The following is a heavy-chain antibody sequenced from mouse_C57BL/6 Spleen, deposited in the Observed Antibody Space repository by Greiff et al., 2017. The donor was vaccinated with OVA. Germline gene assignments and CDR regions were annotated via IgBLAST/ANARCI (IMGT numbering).Heavy chain of an antibody. J-gene: IGHJ4*01. Sequence: QVQLQQPGTELVKPGASVKLSCKASGYTFTSYWMHWVKQRPGQGLEWIGNINASNGGTNYNEKFKSKATLTVDKSSSTAYMQLSSLTSEDSAVYYCARSPAQATGMDYWGQGTSVTVSS. V-gene: IGHV1-53*01. D-gene: IGHD3-2*02. CDR2: INASNGGT. CDR3: ARSPAQATGMDY. CDR1: GYTFTSYW.